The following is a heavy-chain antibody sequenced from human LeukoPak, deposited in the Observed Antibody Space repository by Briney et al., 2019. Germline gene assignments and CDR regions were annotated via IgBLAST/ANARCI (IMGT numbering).Heavy chain of an antibody. CDR2: MNPNSGNT. V-gene: IGHV1-8*01. CDR3: ARVFPPDSSGYYFFYYYYYGMDV. Sequence: GASVKVSCKASGYTFTSYDINWVRQATGQGLEWMGWMNPNSGNTGYAQKFQGRVTMTRNTSISTAYMELSSLRSEDTAVYYCARVFPPDSSGYYFFYYYYYGMDVWGQGTTVTVSS. J-gene: IGHJ6*02. D-gene: IGHD3-22*01. CDR1: GYTFTSYD.